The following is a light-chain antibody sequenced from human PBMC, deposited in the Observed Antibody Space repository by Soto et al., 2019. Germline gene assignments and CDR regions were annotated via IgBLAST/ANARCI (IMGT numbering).Light chain of an antibody. CDR2: AAS. CDR1: QGIRNY. J-gene: IGKJ4*01. V-gene: IGKV1-27*01. Sequence: DIQMTQSPSSLSASVGERVTITCRASQGIRNYLAWYQQKPGKVPKLLIYAASTWQSEVPSRFSGSGSGTDFTLTISRLQPEDVATYYCQKYNSAPLTFGGGTKVEIK. CDR3: QKYNSAPLT.